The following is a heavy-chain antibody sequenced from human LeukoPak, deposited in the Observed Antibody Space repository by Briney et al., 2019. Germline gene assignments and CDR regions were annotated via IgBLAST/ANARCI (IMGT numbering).Heavy chain of an antibody. V-gene: IGHV3-23*01. J-gene: IGHJ4*02. CDR2: NGTSGGDI. CDR1: GFTFSNYV. Sequence: GGSLRLSCAASGFTFSNYVMIWVRQAPGKGLEWVSINGTSGGDIHYADSVKGRFSISRDNSKNTLSLQMNSLRVDDTAVYYCARDPNWGSGYWGQGTLVTVSS. D-gene: IGHD7-27*01. CDR3: ARDPNWGSGY.